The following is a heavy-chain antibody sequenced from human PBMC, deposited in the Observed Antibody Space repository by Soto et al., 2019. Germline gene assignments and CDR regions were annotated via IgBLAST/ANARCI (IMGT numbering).Heavy chain of an antibody. CDR3: ARGKRGYYESTGYYSFDN. Sequence: XSVKVSCKTSGYPFISYGITWGRQAPGQGLEWMGWIGIYNDHTNYAQNLQGRVTMTTDTSTSTAYMELRSLRSDDTAVYYCARGKRGYYESTGYYSFDNWGQGTLVTVSS. V-gene: IGHV1-18*01. D-gene: IGHD3-22*01. CDR1: GYPFISYG. CDR2: IGIYNDHT. J-gene: IGHJ4*02.